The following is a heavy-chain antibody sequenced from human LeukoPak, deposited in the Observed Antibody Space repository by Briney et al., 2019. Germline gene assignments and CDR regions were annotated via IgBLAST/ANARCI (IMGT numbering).Heavy chain of an antibody. J-gene: IGHJ6*02. CDR3: AKFEGTAAAGSMDV. Sequence: PGRSLRLSCAASGFTFDDYAMHWVRQAPGKGLEWVSGISWNSGSIGYADSVKGRFTISRDNAKNSLYLQMNSLRAEDTALYYCAKFEGTAAAGSMDVWGQGTTVTVSS. V-gene: IGHV3-9*01. D-gene: IGHD6-13*01. CDR1: GFTFDDYA. CDR2: ISWNSGSI.